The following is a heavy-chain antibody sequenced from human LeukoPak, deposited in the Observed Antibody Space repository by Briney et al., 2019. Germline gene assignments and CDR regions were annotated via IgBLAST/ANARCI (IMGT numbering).Heavy chain of an antibody. CDR3: ARGVGSSSWYVWFDP. J-gene: IGHJ5*02. D-gene: IGHD6-13*01. V-gene: IGHV4-31*03. Sequence: SETLSLTCTVSGGSISSGGYYWSWIRQHPGKGLEWIGYIYYSGSTYYNPSLKSRVSISVDTSKSQFSLKLSSVTAADTAVYYCARGVGSSSWYVWFDPWGQETLVTVSS. CDR1: GGSISSGGYY. CDR2: IYYSGST.